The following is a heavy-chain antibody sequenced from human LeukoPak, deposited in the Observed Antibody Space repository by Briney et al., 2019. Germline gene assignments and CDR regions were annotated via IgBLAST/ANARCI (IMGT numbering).Heavy chain of an antibody. V-gene: IGHV3-7*01. CDR3: AKDLSITTYYFDY. J-gene: IGHJ4*02. CDR2: IKQDGSEK. Sequence: GGSLRLSCAASGFTFSSYWMSWVRQAPGKGLEWVANIKQDGSEKYYVDSVKGRFTISRDNAKNSLYLQMNSLRAEDTAVYYCAKDLSITTYYFDYWGQGTLVTVSS. CDR1: GFTFSSYW. D-gene: IGHD3-3*01.